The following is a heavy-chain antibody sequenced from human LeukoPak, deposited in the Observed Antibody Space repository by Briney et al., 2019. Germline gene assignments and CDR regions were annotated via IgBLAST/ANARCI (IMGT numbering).Heavy chain of an antibody. CDR3: ARSAGALRGYSYGYLIAAAWGAGGFDY. D-gene: IGHD5-18*01. CDR1: GYTFTSYD. V-gene: IGHV1-8*01. Sequence: ASVKVSCKASGYTFTSYDINWVRQATGQGLEWMGWTNPNSGNTGYAPKFQGRVTMTRNTSISTAYMELSSLRSEDTAVYYCARSAGALRGYSYGYLIAAAWGAGGFDYWGQGTLVTVSS. J-gene: IGHJ4*02. CDR2: TNPNSGNT.